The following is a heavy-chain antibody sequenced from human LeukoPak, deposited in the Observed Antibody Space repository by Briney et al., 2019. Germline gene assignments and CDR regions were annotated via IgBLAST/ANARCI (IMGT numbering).Heavy chain of an antibody. CDR2: IYYSGST. CDR1: GVSISSYY. D-gene: IGHD1-7*01. V-gene: IGHV4-59*01. Sequence: SETLSLTCTVSGVSISSYYWSWIRQPPGKGLEWIGYIYYSGSTNCNPSLKSRVTISVDTSKNQFSLKLSSVTAADTAVYYCAREVGNFNAFDIWGQGTMVTVSS. CDR3: AREVGNFNAFDI. J-gene: IGHJ3*02.